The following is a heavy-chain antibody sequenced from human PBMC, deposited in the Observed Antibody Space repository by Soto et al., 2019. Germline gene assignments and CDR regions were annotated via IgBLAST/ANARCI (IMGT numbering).Heavy chain of an antibody. CDR1: GGSISSSSYY. J-gene: IGHJ6*02. CDR3: ARPSGYSSSWFTTHYYYYYGMDV. Sequence: SETLSLTCTVSGGSISSSSYYWGWIRQPPGKGLEWIGSIYYSGSTYYNPSLKSRVTISVDTSKNQFSPKLSSVTAADTAVYYCARPSGYSSSWFTTHYYYYYGMDVWGQGTTVTV. CDR2: IYYSGST. V-gene: IGHV4-39*01. D-gene: IGHD6-13*01.